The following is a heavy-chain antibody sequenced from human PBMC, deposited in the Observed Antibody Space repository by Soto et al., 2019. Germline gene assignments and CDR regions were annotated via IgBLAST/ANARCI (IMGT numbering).Heavy chain of an antibody. Sequence: GGSLRLSCAASGFIFSSFPMHWVRQAPGKGLEWVAVVSKDGRDKHYADSVKGRFTISRDNSENTLPLQMNSLRPDDTGGYYCARSYFGDTCARDYWGQGTLVTVSS. D-gene: IGHD2-21*01. V-gene: IGHV3-30-3*01. J-gene: IGHJ4*02. CDR3: ARSYFGDTCARDY. CDR1: GFIFSSFP. CDR2: VSKDGRDK.